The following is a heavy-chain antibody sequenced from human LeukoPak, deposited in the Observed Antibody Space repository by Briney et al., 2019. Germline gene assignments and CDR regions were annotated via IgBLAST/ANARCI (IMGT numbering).Heavy chain of an antibody. J-gene: IGHJ6*03. CDR2: INHSGST. CDR3: ARQNGGSWNYYYYMDV. D-gene: IGHD1-26*01. V-gene: IGHV4-34*01. CDR1: GGSFSGYY. Sequence: SETLSLTCAVYGGSFSGYYWSWIRQPPGKGLEWIGEINHSGSTNYNPSLKSRVTISVDTSKNQFSLKLSSVTAADTAVYYCARQNGGSWNYYYYMDVWGKGTTVTVSS.